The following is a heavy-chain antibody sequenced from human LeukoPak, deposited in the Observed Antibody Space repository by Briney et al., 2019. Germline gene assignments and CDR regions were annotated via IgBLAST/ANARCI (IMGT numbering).Heavy chain of an antibody. CDR1: GFSLSSYA. J-gene: IGHJ1*01. V-gene: IGHV3-30-3*01. Sequence: GGSLRLSCAASGFSLSSYATHWVRQAPGKGVEWVAIISYDGTKEYYGDSVKGRFTISRDNSKNTVYLQMNSLRAEDTAVYYCARGGHIVVVTSGVLAEYFQHWGQGTLVTVSS. D-gene: IGHD2-21*02. CDR2: ISYDGTKE. CDR3: ARGGHIVVVTSGVLAEYFQH.